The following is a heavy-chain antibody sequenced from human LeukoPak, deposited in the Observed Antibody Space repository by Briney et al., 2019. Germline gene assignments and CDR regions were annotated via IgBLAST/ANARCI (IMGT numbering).Heavy chain of an antibody. CDR2: INPSGGST. J-gene: IGHJ6*04. Sequence: ASVKVSCKASGYTFTSYYMHWVRQAPGQGLEWMGIINPSGGSTSYAQKFQDRVTMTRDTSTSTVYMELSSLRSEDTAVYYCARDPGIAAAAPYYYYGMDVWGKGTTVTVSS. V-gene: IGHV1-46*01. D-gene: IGHD6-13*01. CDR3: ARDPGIAAAAPYYYYGMDV. CDR1: GYTFTSYY.